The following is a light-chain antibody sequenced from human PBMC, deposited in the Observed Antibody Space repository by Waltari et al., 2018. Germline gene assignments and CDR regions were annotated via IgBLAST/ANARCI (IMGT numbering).Light chain of an antibody. CDR1: ENLRSGY. V-gene: IGKV3-20*01. CDR3: QQYGSSPLT. CDR2: GAS. J-gene: IGKJ4*01. Sequence: EIVLTQSPGTLSLSPGERVTLSCRASENLRSGYLAWYQQKPGQAPRLLIFGASSRASGVPDRFRGSGSGTGFVLTISRLDPEDCAVYYCQQYGSSPLTFGGGTKVEIK.